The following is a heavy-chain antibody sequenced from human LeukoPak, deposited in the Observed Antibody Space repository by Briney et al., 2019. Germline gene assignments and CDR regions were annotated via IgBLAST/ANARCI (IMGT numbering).Heavy chain of an antibody. J-gene: IGHJ5*02. D-gene: IGHD6-13*01. V-gene: IGHV4-39*01. CDR2: IYYSGST. CDR3: ARHVRGIAAASPLFWFDP. CDR1: GGSISSSSYY. Sequence: SETLSLTCTVSGGSISSSSYYWGWIRQPPGKWLEWIGSIYYSGSTYYNPSLKSRVTISIDTSKNQFSLKLSSVTAADTAVYYCARHVRGIAAASPLFWFDPWGQGTLVTVSS.